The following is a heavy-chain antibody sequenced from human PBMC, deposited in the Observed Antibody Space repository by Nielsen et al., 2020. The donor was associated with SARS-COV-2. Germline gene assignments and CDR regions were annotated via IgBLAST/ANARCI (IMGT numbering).Heavy chain of an antibody. V-gene: IGHV3-74*01. CDR1: GFTFSSYW. Sequence: GESLKISCAASGFTFSSYWMHWVRQAPGKGPVWVSRINSDGSSTSYADSVKGRFTISRDNAKNTLYLQMNSLRAEDTAVYYCVVTRVYWGQGTLVTVSS. J-gene: IGHJ4*02. CDR2: INSDGSST. CDR3: VVTRVY. D-gene: IGHD4-23*01.